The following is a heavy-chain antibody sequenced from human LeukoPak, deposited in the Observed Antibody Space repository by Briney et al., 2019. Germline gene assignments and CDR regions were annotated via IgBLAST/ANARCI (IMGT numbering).Heavy chain of an antibody. CDR2: IYSGGNT. Sequence: GGSLRLSCADSGFTVSSNSMRWVRQAPGKGLEWVSIIYSGGNTFHADSVKARFSISRDESRDTVYLQMNSLRAEDTAVYYCARGSEYFQHWGQGTLVTVSS. V-gene: IGHV3-66*01. CDR1: GFTVSSNS. J-gene: IGHJ1*01. CDR3: ARGSEYFQH.